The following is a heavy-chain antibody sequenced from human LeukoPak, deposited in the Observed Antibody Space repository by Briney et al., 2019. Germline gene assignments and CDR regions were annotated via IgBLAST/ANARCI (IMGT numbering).Heavy chain of an antibody. CDR3: ARFPKQQLVLGVRGKEEPFDY. V-gene: IGHV4-30-2*01. D-gene: IGHD6-13*01. Sequence: TSETLSLTCTVSGGSISSGGYYWSWIRQPPGKGLEWIGYIYHSGSTYYNPSLKSRVTISVDTSKNQFSLKLSSVTAADTAVYYCARFPKQQLVLGVRGKEEPFDYWGQGTLVTVSS. CDR1: GGSISSGGYY. CDR2: IYHSGST. J-gene: IGHJ4*02.